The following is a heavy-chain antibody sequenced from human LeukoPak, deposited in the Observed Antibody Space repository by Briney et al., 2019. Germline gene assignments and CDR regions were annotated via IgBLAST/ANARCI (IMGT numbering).Heavy chain of an antibody. D-gene: IGHD3-9*01. CDR3: ARELAYFDWLLGSFDY. J-gene: IGHJ4*02. CDR2: IYTSGST. Sequence: PSETLSLTCAVSGYSISSGYYWSWIRQPPGKGLEWIGRIYTSGSTNYNPSLKSRVTISVDTSKNQFSLKLSSVTAADTAVYYCARELAYFDWLLGSFDYWGQGTLVTVSS. CDR1: GYSISSGYY. V-gene: IGHV4-38-2*02.